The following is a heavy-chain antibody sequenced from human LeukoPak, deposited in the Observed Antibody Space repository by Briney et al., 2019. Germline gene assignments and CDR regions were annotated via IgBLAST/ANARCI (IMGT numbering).Heavy chain of an antibody. J-gene: IGHJ3*02. Sequence: GGSLRLSCAASGFTFSDYYMSWIRQAPGKGLEWVSYINSSGSTIYYADSVKGRFTISRDNAKNSLYLQMNSLRAEDTAVYYCARDTEAHYYDSSGFLDAFDIWGQGTMVTVSS. V-gene: IGHV3-11*04. CDR2: INSSGSTI. CDR3: ARDTEAHYYDSSGFLDAFDI. D-gene: IGHD3-22*01. CDR1: GFTFSDYY.